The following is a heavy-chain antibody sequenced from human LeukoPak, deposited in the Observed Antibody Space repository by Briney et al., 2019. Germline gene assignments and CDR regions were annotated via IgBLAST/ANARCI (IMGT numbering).Heavy chain of an antibody. Sequence: SETLSLTCTVSGGSISGYYWSWIRQPAGKGLEWIGRIYTSGSTNYNPSLKSRVTMSVDTSKNQFSLKLSSVTAADTAVYYCAGDKGGYYYGSYGMDVWGQGTTVTVSS. CDR3: AGDKGGYYYGSYGMDV. J-gene: IGHJ6*02. CDR1: GGSISGYY. V-gene: IGHV4-4*07. CDR2: IYTSGST. D-gene: IGHD3-10*01.